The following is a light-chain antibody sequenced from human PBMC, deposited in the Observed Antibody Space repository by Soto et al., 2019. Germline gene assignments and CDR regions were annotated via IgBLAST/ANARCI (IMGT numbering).Light chain of an antibody. CDR2: GVS. CDR3: QQYSSSPVT. Sequence: GSLSLSPGERATLSCRASQRVSNTYLAWYQQKPGQAPRLLIYGVSSRATGIPDRFSGSGSGTDFTLTISRLGPEDFEVYYCQQYSSSPVTLGVGTKADI. J-gene: IGKJ4*01. CDR1: QRVSNTY. V-gene: IGKV3-20*01.